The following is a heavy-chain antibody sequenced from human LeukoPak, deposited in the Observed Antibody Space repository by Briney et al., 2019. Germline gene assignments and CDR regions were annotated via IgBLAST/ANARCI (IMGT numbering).Heavy chain of an antibody. CDR3: ARGNYGSGSYYNDHFDY. Sequence: SQTLSLTCAVSGGSISSGGNSWSWIRQPPGKGLEWIGYIYHSGSTYYNPSLKSRITISVDRSKNQFSLKLSSVTAADTAVYYCARGNYGSGSYYNDHFDYWGQGTLVTVSS. V-gene: IGHV4-30-2*01. CDR1: GGSISSGGNS. J-gene: IGHJ4*02. D-gene: IGHD3-10*01. CDR2: IYHSGST.